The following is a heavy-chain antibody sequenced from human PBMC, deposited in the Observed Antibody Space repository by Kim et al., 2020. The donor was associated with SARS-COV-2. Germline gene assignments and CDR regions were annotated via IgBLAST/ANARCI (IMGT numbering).Heavy chain of an antibody. Sequence: GGSLRLSCAASGFTVSSNYMSWVRQAPGKGLEWVSVIYSGGSTFYADSVKGRFTISRDNSKNTLYLQMNSLRAEDTAVYYCARDLFYRGMDVWGQGTTVTVSS. D-gene: IGHD3-9*01. J-gene: IGHJ6*02. CDR2: IYSGGST. V-gene: IGHV3-66*02. CDR1: GFTVSSNY. CDR3: ARDLFYRGMDV.